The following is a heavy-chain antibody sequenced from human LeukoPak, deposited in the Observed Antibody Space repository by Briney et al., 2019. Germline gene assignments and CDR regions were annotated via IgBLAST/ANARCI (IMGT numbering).Heavy chain of an antibody. CDR2: ISYDGSNK. D-gene: IGHD3-22*01. J-gene: IGHJ4*02. Sequence: PGGSLRLSCAASGFTFSSYAMHWVRQAPGKGLEWVAVISYDGSNKYYADSVKGRFTISRDNSKNTLYLQMNSLRAEDTAVYYCARGAPKGHYYDSSGYWGQGTLVTVSS. CDR1: GFTFSSYA. V-gene: IGHV3-30-3*01. CDR3: ARGAPKGHYYDSSGY.